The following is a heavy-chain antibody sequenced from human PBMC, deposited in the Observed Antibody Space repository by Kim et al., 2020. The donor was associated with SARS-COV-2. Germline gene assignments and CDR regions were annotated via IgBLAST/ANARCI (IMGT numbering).Heavy chain of an antibody. CDR3: ARLTYYTYVWGSYRPNFFDS. CDR2: IYYSGNT. D-gene: IGHD3-16*02. V-gene: IGHV4-59*02. Sequence: SETLSLTCTVSGDSVKSYYLTWIRQPPGKGLEWIGYIYYSGNTKYSPALKSRVTLSVDTAQNQFSLRLTSLTAADTAIYYCARLTYYTYVWGSYRPNFFDSCGQATWSPSPQ. J-gene: IGHJ4*02. CDR1: GDSVKSYY.